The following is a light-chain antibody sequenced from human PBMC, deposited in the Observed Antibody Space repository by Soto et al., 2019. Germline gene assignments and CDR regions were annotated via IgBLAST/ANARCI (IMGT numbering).Light chain of an antibody. Sequence: EIVLTQSPGTLSLSPGEGATLSCRASQSVSTNFFARYKQKPGQAPRLLIYGASTRATGIPDKFSGSWSGTDFTLTISSLEPEDVAVYYCQQYGRTSWTFGQGTKVEIK. CDR3: QQYGRTSWT. V-gene: IGKV3-20*01. CDR1: QSVSTNF. CDR2: GAS. J-gene: IGKJ1*01.